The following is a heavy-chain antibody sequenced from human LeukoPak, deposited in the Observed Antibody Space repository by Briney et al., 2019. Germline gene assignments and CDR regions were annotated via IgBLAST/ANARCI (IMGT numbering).Heavy chain of an antibody. J-gene: IGHJ1*01. CDR3: AKDRSGPAEH. Sequence: PGGSLRLSCAASGFRFSSYGMHWVRQAPGTGLEWVAFIQYDGGNEYYADSVKGRFTISRDNSKNTLYLQTNSLRVEDTAVYYCAKDRSGPAEHWGQGTLVTVSS. CDR2: IQYDGGNE. CDR1: GFRFSSYG. V-gene: IGHV3-30*02.